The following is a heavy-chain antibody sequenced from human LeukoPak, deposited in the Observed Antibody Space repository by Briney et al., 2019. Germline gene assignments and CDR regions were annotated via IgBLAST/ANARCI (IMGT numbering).Heavy chain of an antibody. D-gene: IGHD3-22*01. CDR3: ARVEYDSSGYNLYYFDY. V-gene: IGHV4-39*07. CDR2: VHYTGST. Sequence: SETLSLTCTVSGVSISNNYYYWAWIRQPPGKGLEMIGYVHYTGSTFYNSSLKTRVTISVDTSKNQFSLKLTSVTAADTAVYYCARVEYDSSGYNLYYFDYWGQGTLVTVSS. J-gene: IGHJ4*02. CDR1: GVSISNNYYY.